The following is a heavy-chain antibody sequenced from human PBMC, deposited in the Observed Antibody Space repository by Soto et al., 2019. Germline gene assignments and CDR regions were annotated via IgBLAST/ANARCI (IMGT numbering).Heavy chain of an antibody. D-gene: IGHD6-19*01. CDR1: GGSFSGYY. CDR3: ARGDHPIAVAGTDFDY. J-gene: IGHJ4*02. CDR2: INHSGST. V-gene: IGHV4-34*01. Sequence: SETLSLTCAVYGGSFSGYYWSWIRQPPGKGLEWIGEINHSGSTNYNPSLKSRVTISVDTSKNQFSLKLSSVTAADTAVYYCARGDHPIAVAGTDFDYWGQGTLGTVSS.